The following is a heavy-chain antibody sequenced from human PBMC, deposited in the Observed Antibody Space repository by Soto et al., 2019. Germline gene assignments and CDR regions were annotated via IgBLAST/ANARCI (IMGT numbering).Heavy chain of an antibody. CDR2: ISSSSSYI. V-gene: IGHV3-21*01. J-gene: IGHJ5*02. CDR1: GFTLSSCV. D-gene: IGHD1-1*01. Sequence: EVQLLESGGGLVQPGGSLRLSCAASGFTLSSCVMNWVRQAPGKGLEWVSSISSSSSYIYYADSVKGRFTISRDNAKNSLYLQMNSLRAEDTAVYYCARDGTGTTFRNWFDPWGQGTLVTVSS. CDR3: ARDGTGTTFRNWFDP.